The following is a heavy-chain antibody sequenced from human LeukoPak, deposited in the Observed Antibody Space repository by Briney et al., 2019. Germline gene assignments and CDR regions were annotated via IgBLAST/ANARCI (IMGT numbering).Heavy chain of an antibody. V-gene: IGHV3-21*01. CDR1: GFIFSSYS. D-gene: IGHD3-22*01. CDR3: ARGGLAYESGGVYFDY. J-gene: IGHJ4*02. CDR2: ITTSSSYI. Sequence: GGSLRLSCAASGFIFSSYSMNWVRQAPGKGLEWVSSITTSSSYIYYADSVKGRFTISRDNAKNSLYLQMNSLRAEDTAVYYCARGGLAYESGGVYFDYWGQGTLVTVSS.